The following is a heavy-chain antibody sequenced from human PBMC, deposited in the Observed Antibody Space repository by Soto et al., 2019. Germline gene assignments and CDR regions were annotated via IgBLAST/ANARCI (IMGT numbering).Heavy chain of an antibody. V-gene: IGHV1-46*01. D-gene: IGHD2-15*01. CDR3: XXXXXGXSGGSCYLLDY. CDR2: INPSGGST. CDR1: GYTFTSYY. J-gene: IGHJ4*02. Sequence: QVQLVQSGAEVKKPGASVKVSCKASGYTFTSYYMHWVRQAPGXGLEWMGIINPSGGSTSYAQKFQGRVTMTRDTSTSTVYXXXSXLRSEDTAXYXXXXXXXGXSGGSCYLLDYWGQGTLVTVSS.